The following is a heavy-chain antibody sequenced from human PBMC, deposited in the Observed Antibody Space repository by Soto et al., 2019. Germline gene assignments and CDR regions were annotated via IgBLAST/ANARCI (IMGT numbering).Heavy chain of an antibody. CDR3: LKRIFYYVFCGFGPLIATPPKPSDFEF. J-gene: IGHJ4*02. Sequence: PGGSLRLSCAASGFTFSSYAMSWVRQAPGKGLEWVSAISGSGGSTYYADSVKGRFTISRDNSKNTLYLQMNSLRAEDTAVYYSLKRIFYYVFCGFGPLIATPPKPSDFEFRGQGTLVPVSS. D-gene: IGHD3-3*01. CDR1: GFTFSSYA. CDR2: ISGSGGST. V-gene: IGHV3-23*01.